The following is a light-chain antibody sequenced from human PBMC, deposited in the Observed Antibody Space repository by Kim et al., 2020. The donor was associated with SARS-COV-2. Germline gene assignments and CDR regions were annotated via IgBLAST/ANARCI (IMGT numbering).Light chain of an antibody. CDR2: CAS. J-gene: IGKJ5*01. CDR1: QSVGSN. V-gene: IGKV3-15*01. Sequence: VSPGQRAPLSCRASQSVGSNLAWFQQKPGQAPRLLIYCASTRATGIPARFSGSGSGTEFTLTISSLQSEDFAVYYCQQYNNWPLTFGQGTRLEIK. CDR3: QQYNNWPLT.